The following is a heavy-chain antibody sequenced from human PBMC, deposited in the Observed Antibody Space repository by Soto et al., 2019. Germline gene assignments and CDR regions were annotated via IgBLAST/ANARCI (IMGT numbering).Heavy chain of an antibody. CDR2: SKNKADSYTT. D-gene: IGHD3-10*01. CDR3: TVWGSGNDFGAA. V-gene: IGHV3-72*01. Sequence: EVQLVESGGGLVQPGGSLRLSCAASGFTFSDHYMEWVRQAPGKGLEWVGRSKNKADSYTTEYAASVKGRFTISRDGSKNSLFLQMNSLKTEDTAVYYCTVWGSGNDFGAAWGQGILVTVSS. J-gene: IGHJ4*02. CDR1: GFTFSDHY.